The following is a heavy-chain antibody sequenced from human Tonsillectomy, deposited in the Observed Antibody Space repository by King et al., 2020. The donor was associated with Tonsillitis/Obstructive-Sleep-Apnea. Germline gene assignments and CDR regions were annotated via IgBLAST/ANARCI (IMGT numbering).Heavy chain of an antibody. Sequence: QLQLQESGPGLVKPSETLSLTCTVSGGSISSSSYYWGWIRQPPGKGLEWIGSIYYSGSTYYNPSLKSRVTISVDTSKNQFSLKLSSVTAADTAVYYCARLGYCSSTSCYTIAMGWYFDLWGRGTLVTVSS. J-gene: IGHJ2*01. D-gene: IGHD2-2*02. CDR3: ARLGYCSSTSCYTIAMGWYFDL. CDR2: IYYSGST. CDR1: GGSISSSSYY. V-gene: IGHV4-39*01.